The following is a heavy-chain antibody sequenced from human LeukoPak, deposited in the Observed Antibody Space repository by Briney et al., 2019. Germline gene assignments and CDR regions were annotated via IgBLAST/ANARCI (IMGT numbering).Heavy chain of an antibody. J-gene: IGHJ5*02. CDR1: GGCISTYV. CDR2: IYYSGST. Sequence: SETLSINCTVSGGCISTYVWSWFRQPPGKGLEYIGYIYYSGSTNYNPSLKSRVTISVDTSKNQFSLKLSSEPAADTAVYYCARVKSLGYCSSTSCYTQSSGCSSYNWFDPWGQGALVTVSS. CDR3: ARVKSLGYCSSTSCYTQSSGCSSYNWFDP. D-gene: IGHD2-2*02. V-gene: IGHV4-59*12.